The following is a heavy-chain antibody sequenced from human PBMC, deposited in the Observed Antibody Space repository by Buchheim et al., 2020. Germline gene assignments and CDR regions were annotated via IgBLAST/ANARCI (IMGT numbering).Heavy chain of an antibody. Sequence: QVQLVESGEGVVQPGRSLRLSCAASGFTFSSYGMHWVRQAPGKGLEWVAVISYDGSNKYYADSVKGRFTISRDNSKNTLYLQMNSLRAEDTAVYYCAKDYVITPYYYDSSGYYRRTPDYWGQGTL. J-gene: IGHJ4*02. D-gene: IGHD3-22*01. CDR1: GFTFSSYG. CDR3: AKDYVITPYYYDSSGYYRRTPDY. V-gene: IGHV3-30*18. CDR2: ISYDGSNK.